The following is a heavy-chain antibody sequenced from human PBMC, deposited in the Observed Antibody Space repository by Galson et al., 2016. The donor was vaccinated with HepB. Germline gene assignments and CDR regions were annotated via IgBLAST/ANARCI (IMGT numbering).Heavy chain of an antibody. D-gene: IGHD3-16*01. J-gene: IGHJ4*02. V-gene: IGHV3-23*01. CDR2: IRGSGGGI. CDR3: AKDVLRGSDYTVG. Sequence: SLRLSCAGSGFTFATYPMSWVRQAPGKGLEWVSGIRGSGGGIDYADPVKGRFTISRDNSKNTVHLQMGSLRAEDTAVYYCAKDVLRGSDYTVGWGQGTLVTVSS. CDR1: GFTFATYP.